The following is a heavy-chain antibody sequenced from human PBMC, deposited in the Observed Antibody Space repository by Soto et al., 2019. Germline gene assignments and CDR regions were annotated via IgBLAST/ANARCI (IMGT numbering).Heavy chain of an antibody. CDR3: ARYSSAWYARGGRFDY. Sequence: ASVKVSCKASGYTFDTYGISWVRQAPGQGLEWMGWISPNSGKTNYAQNLQGRVTITTDTSSNTAYMELRGLKFDDTAVYYCARYSSAWYARGGRFDYWGQGTLVTVSS. D-gene: IGHD6-19*01. V-gene: IGHV1-18*01. CDR1: GYTFDTYG. CDR2: ISPNSGKT. J-gene: IGHJ4*02.